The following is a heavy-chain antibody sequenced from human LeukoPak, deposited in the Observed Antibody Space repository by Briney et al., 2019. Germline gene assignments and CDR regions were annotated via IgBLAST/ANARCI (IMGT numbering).Heavy chain of an antibody. J-gene: IGHJ4*02. CDR1: GFTFSSYW. CDR2: IKQDGSEK. D-gene: IGHD3-3*01. Sequence: GGSLRLSCAASGFTFSSYWMSWVRQAPGKGLEWVANIKQDGSEKYYVDSVKGRFTTSRDNAKNSLYLQMNSLRAEDTAVYYCAREHNDFWSGYFDYWGQGTLVTVSS. V-gene: IGHV3-7*01. CDR3: AREHNDFWSGYFDY.